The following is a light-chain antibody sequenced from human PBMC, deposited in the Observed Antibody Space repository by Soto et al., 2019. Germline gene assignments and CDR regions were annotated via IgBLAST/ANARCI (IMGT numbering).Light chain of an antibody. CDR2: AAS. V-gene: IGKV1-39*01. CDR3: QQSYSTPRT. J-gene: IGKJ1*01. CDR1: QSVNTW. Sequence: DIQMTESPSTLSASVGDRVTITCRASQSVNTWLAWYQQKPGKAPKLLISAASSLQSGVPSRFSGSGSGTDFTLTISSLQREDFATYYCQQSYSTPRTFGQGTKVDIK.